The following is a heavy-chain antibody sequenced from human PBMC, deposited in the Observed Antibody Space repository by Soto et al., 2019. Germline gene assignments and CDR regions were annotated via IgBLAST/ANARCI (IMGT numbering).Heavy chain of an antibody. D-gene: IGHD1-1*01. CDR1: GGSFSGYY. Sequence: QVQLQQWGAGLLKPSETLSLTCAVYGGSFSGYYWSWIRQPPGEGLEWIGEINHSGSTNYNPSLKSRVTISVDTSKNQFSLKLSSVTAADTAVYYCARVERHWFDPWGQGTLVTVSS. CDR3: ARVERHWFDP. V-gene: IGHV4-34*01. CDR2: INHSGST. J-gene: IGHJ5*02.